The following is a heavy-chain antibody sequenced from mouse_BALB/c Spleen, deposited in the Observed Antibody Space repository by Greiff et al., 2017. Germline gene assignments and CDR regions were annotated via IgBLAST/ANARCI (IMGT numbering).Heavy chain of an antibody. V-gene: IGHV5-9-3*01. J-gene: IGHJ1*01. D-gene: IGHD1-1*02. CDR3: ARHLPGGSNWYFDV. CDR1: GFTFSSYA. Sequence: EVMLVESGGGLVKPGGSLKLSCAASGFTFSSYAMSWVRQTPEKRLEWVATISSGGSYTYYPDSVKGRFTISRDNAKNTLYLQMSSLRSEDTAMYYCARHLPGGSNWYFDVWGAGTTVTVSS. CDR2: ISSGGSYT.